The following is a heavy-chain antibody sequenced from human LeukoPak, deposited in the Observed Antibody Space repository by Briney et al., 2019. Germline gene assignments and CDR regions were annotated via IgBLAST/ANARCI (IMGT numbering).Heavy chain of an antibody. CDR2: ISGSGGST. V-gene: IGHV3-23*01. CDR1: GFTFSSYA. Sequence: GGSLRLSCAASGFTFSSYAMSWVRQAPGKGLEWVSAISGSGGSTYYADSVKGRFTISRDNSKNTLYLQMNSLRAEDTAVYYCAKGFTYSSSWNPRGDYFDYWGQGTLVTVSS. CDR3: AKGFTYSSSWNPRGDYFDY. D-gene: IGHD6-13*01. J-gene: IGHJ4*02.